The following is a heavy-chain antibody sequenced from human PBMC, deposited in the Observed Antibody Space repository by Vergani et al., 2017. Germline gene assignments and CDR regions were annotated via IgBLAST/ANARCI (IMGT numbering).Heavy chain of an antibody. D-gene: IGHD4-17*01. CDR1: GFTFTSSA. Sequence: QMQLVQSGPEVKKPGTSVKVSCKASGFTFTSSAVQWVRQARGQRLEWIGWIVVGSGNTNYAQKFQERVTITRDMSTSTAYMELSSLRSEDTAVYYCVMVAGYGEYYFDYWGQGTLVTVSS. J-gene: IGHJ4*02. CDR3: VMVAGYGEYYFDY. V-gene: IGHV1-58*01. CDR2: IVVGSGNT.